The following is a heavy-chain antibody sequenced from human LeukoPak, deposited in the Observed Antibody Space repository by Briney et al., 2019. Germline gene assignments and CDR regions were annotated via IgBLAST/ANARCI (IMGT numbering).Heavy chain of an antibody. V-gene: IGHV1-2*02. D-gene: IGHD2-2*02. Sequence: ASVKVSCKASGYTFTGYYMHWVRQAPGQGLEWMGWINPNSGGTNYAQKFQGRVTMTRDTSISTAYMELSRLRSDDTAVYYCASVGAGGYCSSTSCYTPDYWGQGTLVTVSS. CDR2: INPNSGGT. CDR1: GYTFTGYY. J-gene: IGHJ4*02. CDR3: ASVGAGGYCSSTSCYTPDY.